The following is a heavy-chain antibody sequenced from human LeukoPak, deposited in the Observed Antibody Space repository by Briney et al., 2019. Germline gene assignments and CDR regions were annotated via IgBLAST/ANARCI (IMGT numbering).Heavy chain of an antibody. CDR3: ARETQGFLDI. V-gene: IGHV4-59*01. D-gene: IGHD2-15*01. J-gene: IGHJ3*02. CDR2: IYYSGNT. Sequence: PSETLSLTCTVSGGSINNYYWDWIRQPPGKGLVWIGYIYYSGNTNYNPSLKSRVTISVDTSKNQFSLKLNSVTAADTAVYYCARETQGFLDIWGQGTMVTFSS. CDR1: GGSINNYY.